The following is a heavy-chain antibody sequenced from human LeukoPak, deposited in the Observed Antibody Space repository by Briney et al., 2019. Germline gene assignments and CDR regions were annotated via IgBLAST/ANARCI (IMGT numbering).Heavy chain of an antibody. CDR3: ARGTGTTVNY. CDR2: MNPNSGKT. J-gene: IGHJ4*02. D-gene: IGHD1-7*01. Sequence: VPSVTVSCMASGYTFISYDINWVRQATGQGLEWMGWMNPNSGKTAYAQKFQGRVTMTRNTSISTAYMELSSLRSEDTAVYYCARGTGTTVNYWGQGTLVTVSS. V-gene: IGHV1-8*01. CDR1: GYTFISYD.